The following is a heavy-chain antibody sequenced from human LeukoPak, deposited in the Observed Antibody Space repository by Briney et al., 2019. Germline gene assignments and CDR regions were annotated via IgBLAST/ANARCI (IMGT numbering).Heavy chain of an antibody. CDR1: GYTFTGYY. D-gene: IGHD1-7*01. V-gene: IGHV1-2*02. Sequence: ASVKVSCKASGYTFTGYYMHWVRQAPGQGLEWMGWINPNSGGTNYAQKFQGRVTMTRDTSISTAYMELSRLRSDDTAVYYCARSPYKWNYGGADYWGQGTLVTVSS. J-gene: IGHJ4*02. CDR2: INPNSGGT. CDR3: ARSPYKWNYGGADY.